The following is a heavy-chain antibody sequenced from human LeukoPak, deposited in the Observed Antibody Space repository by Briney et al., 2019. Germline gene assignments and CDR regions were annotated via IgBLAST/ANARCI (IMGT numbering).Heavy chain of an antibody. Sequence: PSETLSLTCTVSGGSISSYYWSWIRQPPGKGLEWIGRIYTSGSTNYNPSLKSRVTMSVDTSKNQFSLKLSSVTAADTAVYYCARQGEMATIIAFDIWGQGTMVTVSS. CDR1: GGSISSYY. J-gene: IGHJ3*02. V-gene: IGHV4-4*07. CDR3: ARQGEMATIIAFDI. D-gene: IGHD5-24*01. CDR2: IYTSGST.